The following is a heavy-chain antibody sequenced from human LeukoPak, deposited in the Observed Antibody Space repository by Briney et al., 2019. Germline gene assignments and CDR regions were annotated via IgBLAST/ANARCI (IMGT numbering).Heavy chain of an antibody. CDR2: IYTSGST. J-gene: IGHJ3*02. D-gene: IGHD3-3*01. CDR3: ARDLGFTYYDFWSGYFMGDAFDI. Sequence: SETPSLTCTVSGGSISSGSYYWSWIRQPAGKGLEWIGRIYTSGSTNYNPSLKSRVTISVDTSKNQFSLKLSFVTAADTAVYYCARDLGFTYYDFWSGYFMGDAFDIWGQGTMDTVSS. CDR1: GGSISSGSYY. V-gene: IGHV4-61*02.